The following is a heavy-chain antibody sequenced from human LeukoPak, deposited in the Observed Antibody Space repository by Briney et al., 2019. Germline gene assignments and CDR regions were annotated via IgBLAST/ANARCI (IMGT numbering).Heavy chain of an antibody. CDR2: MYYSGST. D-gene: IGHD5-18*01. Sequence: SETLSLTCTVSGGSIISYYWSWIRQPPGKGLEWIGYMYYSGSTNYNPSLKSRVTISVDTSKNQFSLKLSSVTAVDTAVYYCARSLFGYSYGSWGQGTLVTVSS. CDR1: GGSIISYY. CDR3: ARSLFGYSYGS. V-gene: IGHV4-59*01. J-gene: IGHJ4*02.